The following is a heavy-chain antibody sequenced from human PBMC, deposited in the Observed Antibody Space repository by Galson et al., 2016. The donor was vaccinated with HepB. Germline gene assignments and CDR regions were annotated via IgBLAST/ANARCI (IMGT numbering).Heavy chain of an antibody. CDR3: ARRTGYMRNWDLFDY. V-gene: IGHV4-39*01. D-gene: IGHD5-12*01. CDR1: GDSINSSSYH. CDR2: IYYTGST. Sequence: SETLSLTCTVSGDSINSSSYHWGWIRQPPRKGLEWIGSIYYTGSTYYNPSLKSRVTVSVDTPKNQLSLKLSSVTAADTAVYYCARRTGYMRNWDLFDYWGQGTLVTVSS. J-gene: IGHJ4*02.